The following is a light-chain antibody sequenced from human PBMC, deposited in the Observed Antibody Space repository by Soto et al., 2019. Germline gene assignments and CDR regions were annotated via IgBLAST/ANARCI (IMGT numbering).Light chain of an antibody. J-gene: IGKJ1*01. CDR2: RAS. V-gene: IGKV1-5*03. Sequence: IQLTQSPSSLSASVGDRATVTCRASQGIGTYLVWYQQKPGKAPKLLIHRASSLGTGVPSRFSGSGSGTEFTLTITSLQPDDFATYYCQQYSSNSAFGPGTKVDIK. CDR3: QQYSSNSA. CDR1: QGIGTY.